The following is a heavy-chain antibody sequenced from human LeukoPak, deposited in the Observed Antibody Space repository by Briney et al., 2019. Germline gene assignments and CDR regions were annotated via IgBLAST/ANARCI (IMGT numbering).Heavy chain of an antibody. V-gene: IGHV3-11*06. CDR2: ISSSNRYT. D-gene: IGHD3-10*01. CDR3: ARDGYYYGSGSVDY. J-gene: IGHJ4*02. CDR1: GITFSDSY. Sequence: PGGPLRPSCAAFGITFSDSYMSGIPRAPGKARDGGSYISSSNRYTNYADSVKGRFHISRDNAKNSLYLQMNSLRDEDTAVYYCARDGYYYGSGSVDYWGQGTLVTVSS.